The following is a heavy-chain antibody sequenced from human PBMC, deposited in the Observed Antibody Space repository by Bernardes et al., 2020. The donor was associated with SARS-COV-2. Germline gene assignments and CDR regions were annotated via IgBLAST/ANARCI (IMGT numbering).Heavy chain of an antibody. Sequence: GGSLRLSCAASGFTFSSYTMNWVRQAPGKGLEWVSSISPTAAHVWSADSLEGRFTIARDNAKNSLLLHMTDLRADDTAVYYCARDVGGEVGSAGSWGQGTLVTVSP. D-gene: IGHD3-16*01. CDR1: GFTFSSYT. J-gene: IGHJ4*02. CDR2: ISPTAAHV. V-gene: IGHV3-21*01. CDR3: ARDVGGEVGSAGS.